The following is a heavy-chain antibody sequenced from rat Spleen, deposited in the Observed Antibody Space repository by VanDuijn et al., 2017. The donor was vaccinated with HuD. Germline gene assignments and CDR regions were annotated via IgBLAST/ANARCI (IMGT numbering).Heavy chain of an antibody. CDR3: AREGLYSSSFDY. CDR2: MWTGGST. D-gene: IGHD1-2*01. CDR1: GFPLPDYS. Sequence: EVQLKESGPGLVQPSQTLSLTCTVSGFPLPDYSVPWLRQPPGKGLEWMGVMWTGGSTAFNPFLKSRLSISRDISKSQVILKMNSLQTEDTATYYCAREGLYSSSFDYWGQGVMVTVSS. V-gene: IGHV2S63*01. J-gene: IGHJ2*01.